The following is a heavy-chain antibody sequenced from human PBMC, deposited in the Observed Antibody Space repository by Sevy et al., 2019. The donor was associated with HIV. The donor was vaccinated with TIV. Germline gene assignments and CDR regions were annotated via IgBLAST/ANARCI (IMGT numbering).Heavy chain of an antibody. CDR2: ISGTSSIT. CDR3: AKGSHNTGWFPDY. CDR1: GFTFSSYA. D-gene: IGHD6-19*01. V-gene: IGHV3-23*01. J-gene: IGHJ4*02. Sequence: VGSLRLSCAASGFTFSSYAMSWVRQAAGKGLQWVSPISGTSSITYHADSVRGRFTISRDNSNNILYLQMNSLRAEDTAVYFRAKGSHNTGWFPDYWGQGTLVTVSS.